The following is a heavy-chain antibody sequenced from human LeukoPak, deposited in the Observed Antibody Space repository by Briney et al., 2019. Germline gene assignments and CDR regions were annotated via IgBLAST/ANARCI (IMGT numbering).Heavy chain of an antibody. CDR2: IYYSGST. CDR1: GGSISSHY. D-gene: IGHD5-24*01. Sequence: PSETLSLTCTVSGGSISSHYWSWIRQPPGKGLEWIGYIYYSGSTNYNPSLKSRVTISVDTSKNQFPLKLSSVTAADTAVYYCARGADWRWLQSLYYYYYMDVWGKGTTVTVSS. J-gene: IGHJ6*03. CDR3: ARGADWRWLQSLYYYYYMDV. V-gene: IGHV4-59*11.